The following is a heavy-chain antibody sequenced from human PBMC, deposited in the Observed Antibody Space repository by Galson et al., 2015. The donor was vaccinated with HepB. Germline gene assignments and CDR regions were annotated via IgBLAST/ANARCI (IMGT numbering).Heavy chain of an antibody. D-gene: IGHD6-13*01. CDR2: ISSSSSYT. J-gene: IGHJ6*02. CDR3: ASTMPNREQQLVLHPVDGMDV. Sequence: SLRLSCAASGFTFSDYYMSWIRQAPGKGLEWVSYISSSSSYTNYADSVKGRFTISRDNAKNSLYLQMNSLRAEDTAVYYCASTMPNREQQLVLHPVDGMDVWGQGTTVTVSS. CDR1: GFTFSDYY. V-gene: IGHV3-11*06.